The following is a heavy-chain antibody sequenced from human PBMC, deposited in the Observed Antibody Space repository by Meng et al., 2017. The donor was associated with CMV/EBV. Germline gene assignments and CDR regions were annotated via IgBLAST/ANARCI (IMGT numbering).Heavy chain of an antibody. Sequence: SVKVSCKASGGIFSSYAISWVRQAPGQGLEWMGGIIPIFGTANYAQKFQGRVTITTDESTSTAYMELSSLRSEDTAVYYCARHENSSPYYFDYWGQGTLVTVSS. CDR2: IIPIFGTA. D-gene: IGHD6-6*01. V-gene: IGHV1-69*05. CDR3: ARHENSSPYYFDY. CDR1: GGIFSSYA. J-gene: IGHJ4*02.